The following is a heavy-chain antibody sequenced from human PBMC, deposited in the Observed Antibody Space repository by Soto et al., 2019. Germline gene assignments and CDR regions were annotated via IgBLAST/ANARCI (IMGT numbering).Heavy chain of an antibody. CDR3: ARDRKYYYDSSGYCLGY. Sequence: SVNLSCKASVGTFSRYAISWVRQATGQGLEWMGGIIPIFGTANYAQKFQGRVTITADESTSTAYMELSSLRSEDTAVYYCARDRKYYYDSSGYCLGYWGQGTLVTVSS. CDR2: IIPIFGTA. J-gene: IGHJ4*02. CDR1: VGTFSRYA. V-gene: IGHV1-69*13. D-gene: IGHD3-22*01.